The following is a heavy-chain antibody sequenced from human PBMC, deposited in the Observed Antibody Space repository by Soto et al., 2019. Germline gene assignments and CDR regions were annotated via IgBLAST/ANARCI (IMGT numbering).Heavy chain of an antibody. CDR2: ISSSDSII. CDR3: ERDLGYYDSSGSFDY. V-gene: IGHV3-11*01. CDR1: GFTFSDYY. D-gene: IGHD3-22*01. J-gene: IGHJ4*02. Sequence: LRLSCAASGFTFSDYYMSWIRQAPGKGLEWVSYISSSDSIIYYADSVKGRFTISRDNAKNSLYLQMNSLRAEDTAVYYCERDLGYYDSSGSFDYWGQGTLVTVSS.